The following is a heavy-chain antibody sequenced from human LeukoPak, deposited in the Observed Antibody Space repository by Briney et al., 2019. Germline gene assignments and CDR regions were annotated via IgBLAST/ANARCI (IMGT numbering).Heavy chain of an antibody. Sequence: PGGSLRLSCAASGFTFSNAWMSWVRQAPGKGREWVGRIKSKTDGGTTDYAAPVKGRFTISRDDSKNTLYLQMNSLKTEATAVYYCTTVGWYYGGNSGHYYMDVWGKGTTVTVSS. CDR1: GFTFSNAW. CDR3: TTVGWYYGGNSGHYYMDV. J-gene: IGHJ6*03. V-gene: IGHV3-15*01. CDR2: IKSKTDGGTT. D-gene: IGHD4-23*01.